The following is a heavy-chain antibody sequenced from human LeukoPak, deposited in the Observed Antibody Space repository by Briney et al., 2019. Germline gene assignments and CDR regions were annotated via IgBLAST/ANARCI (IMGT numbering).Heavy chain of an antibody. D-gene: IGHD2-2*01. Sequence: PGGSLRLSCAASGFTVSSNYMSWVRQAPGKGLEWVSVIYSGGSTYYADSVKGRFTISRDNANNTLYLQMSSLRAEDTAVYYCARDHPALLPFRNGFLDLWGRGTLVTVSS. CDR1: GFTVSSNY. J-gene: IGHJ2*01. CDR2: IYSGGST. V-gene: IGHV3-53*01. CDR3: ARDHPALLPFRNGFLDL.